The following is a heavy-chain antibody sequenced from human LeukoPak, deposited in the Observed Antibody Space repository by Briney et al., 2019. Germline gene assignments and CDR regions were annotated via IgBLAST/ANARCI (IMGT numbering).Heavy chain of an antibody. D-gene: IGHD5-18*01. CDR2: NYYNGST. V-gene: IGHV4-59*08. CDR3: ARTTAFDAFDI. J-gene: IGHJ3*02. CDR1: GGSISSYY. Sequence: SETLSLTCTVSGGSISSYYWSWIRQPPGKGLEWIGYNYYNGSTNYNPSLKSEVPLSVATSRNQLSLKLSSLTSTNTAWYSVARTTAFDAFDIWGQGTMVTVSS.